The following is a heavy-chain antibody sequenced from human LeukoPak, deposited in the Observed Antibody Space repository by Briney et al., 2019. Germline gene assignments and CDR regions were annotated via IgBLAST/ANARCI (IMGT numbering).Heavy chain of an antibody. V-gene: IGHV3-33*01. D-gene: IGHD3-10*01. CDR1: GFAFNTYA. CDR3: AREIFGSGSYPDF. Sequence: GRSLRLSCAASGFAFNTYAMHWVRQAPGQGLEWVALIWHDGSHKFYSNSVRGQLNISRDNSKHTVSLQMHNVRPEDTADYCAREIFGSGSYPDFWGQGTLVTVSS. CDR2: IWHDGSHK. J-gene: IGHJ4*02.